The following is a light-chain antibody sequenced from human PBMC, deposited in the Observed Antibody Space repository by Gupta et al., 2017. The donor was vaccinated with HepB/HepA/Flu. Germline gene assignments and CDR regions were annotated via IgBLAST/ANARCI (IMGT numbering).Light chain of an antibody. J-gene: IGLJ2*01. CDR1: TSDIGGYNF. Sequence: QSALTQPASVSGSPGQSITISCTGTTSDIGGYNFVSWYQRHPGEAPKLIIYDVSNRPSGVSNRFSGSKSGNTASLTISGLQAEDEGDYFCSSYTHSTILVFGGGTKLTVL. CDR3: SSYTHSTILV. V-gene: IGLV2-14*03. CDR2: DVS.